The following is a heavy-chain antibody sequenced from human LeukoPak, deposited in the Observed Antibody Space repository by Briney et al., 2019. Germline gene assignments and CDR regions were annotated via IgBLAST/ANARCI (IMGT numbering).Heavy chain of an antibody. CDR2: IYSGDNT. CDR1: GFIVTSYY. CDR3: ARSRGSSSSYREFDY. J-gene: IGHJ4*02. V-gene: IGHV3-53*01. D-gene: IGHD6-6*01. Sequence: PGGSLRLSCAASGFIVTSYYMSWVRQAPGKGLEWVSVIYSGDNTHYADSVKGRFTISRDSSKNILYLQMNSLRADDTAVYYCARSRGSSSSYREFDYWGQGTLVTVSS.